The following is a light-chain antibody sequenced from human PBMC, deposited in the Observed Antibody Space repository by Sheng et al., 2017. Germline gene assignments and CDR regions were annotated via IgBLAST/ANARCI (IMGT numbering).Light chain of an antibody. CDR3: SSYAGQQHWV. CDR2: DVS. CDR1: SSDVGGYNY. J-gene: IGLJ3*02. V-gene: IGLV2-11*01. Sequence: QSALTQPRSVSGSPGQSVTISCTGTSSDVGGYNYVSWYQQHPGKAPKLMIYDVSKRPSGVPDRFSGSKSGNTASLTISGLQAEDEADYYCSSYAGQQHWVFGGGTKLTVL.